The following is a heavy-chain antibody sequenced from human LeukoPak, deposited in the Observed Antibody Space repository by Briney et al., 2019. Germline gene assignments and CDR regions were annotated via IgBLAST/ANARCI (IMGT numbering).Heavy chain of an antibody. D-gene: IGHD5-12*01. V-gene: IGHV3-7*01. CDR1: GFTFSTYW. CDR2: IKQGGSDH. Sequence: GGSLRLSCAASGFTFSTYWMSWVRQPPGKGLEWMANIKQGGSDHYYVASVKGRFTISRDKPKNSLYLQMNGLSVEDRAVYYCARDPVITTITVDSWGQGTLVTVSS. J-gene: IGHJ4*02. CDR3: ARDPVITTITVDS.